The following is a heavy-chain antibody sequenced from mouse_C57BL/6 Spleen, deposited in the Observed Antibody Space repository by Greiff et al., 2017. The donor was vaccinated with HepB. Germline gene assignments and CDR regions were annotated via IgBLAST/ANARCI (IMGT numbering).Heavy chain of an antibody. D-gene: IGHD2-14*01. CDR2: ISYDGSN. V-gene: IGHV3-6*01. J-gene: IGHJ1*03. CDR1: GYSITSGYY. CDR3: ARGTPRYFDV. Sequence: EVKLLESGPGLVKPSQSLSLTCSVTGYSITSGYYWNWIRQFPGNKLEWMGYISYDGSNNYNPSLKNRISITRDTSKNQFFLKLNSVTTEDTATYYCARGTPRYFDVWGTGTTVTVSS.